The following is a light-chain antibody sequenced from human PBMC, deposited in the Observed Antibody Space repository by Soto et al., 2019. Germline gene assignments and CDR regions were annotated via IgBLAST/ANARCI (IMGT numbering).Light chain of an antibody. CDR2: AAS. J-gene: IGKJ1*01. Sequence: SPATLPLTVGDRVTITCRASQSISNWLAWYQQKPGTAPKVLSYAASSLQSGVPSRFSGSGSGTEFTLIIIRLEHDNFDTYDGQQYNRYPFGQGTIVDI. CDR1: QSISNW. CDR3: QQYNRYP. V-gene: IGKV1-5*01.